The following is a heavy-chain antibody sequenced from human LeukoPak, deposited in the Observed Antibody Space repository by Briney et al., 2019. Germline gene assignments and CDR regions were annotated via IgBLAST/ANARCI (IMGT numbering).Heavy chain of an antibody. V-gene: IGHV3-48*01. J-gene: IGHJ4*02. D-gene: IGHD1-26*01. CDR1: GFTFSSYS. CDR3: ARDWEGWDY. Sequence: GGSLRLSCAASGFTFSSYSMNWVRQAPGKGLEWVSYIRSSSSTIYYADSAKGRFTISRDNAKNSLYLQMNSLRAEDTAVYYCARDWEGWDYWGQGTLVTVSS. CDR2: IRSSSSTI.